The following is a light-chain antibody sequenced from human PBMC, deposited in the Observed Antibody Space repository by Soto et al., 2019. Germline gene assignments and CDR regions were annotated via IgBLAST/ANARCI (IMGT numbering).Light chain of an antibody. Sequence: QSVLTQPASGSGSPGQSIAISCTGTSSDVGGYSYVSWYQQQPGKAPKLVISDVSNRPPGVSDRFSGSKSGNTASLTISGLQTEDEADYYCASYTTSSTYVFGTGTKVTVL. CDR3: ASYTTSSTYV. CDR1: SSDVGGYSY. V-gene: IGLV2-14*01. J-gene: IGLJ1*01. CDR2: DVS.